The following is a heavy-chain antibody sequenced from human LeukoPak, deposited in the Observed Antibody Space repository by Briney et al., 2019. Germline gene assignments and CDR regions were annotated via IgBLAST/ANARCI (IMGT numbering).Heavy chain of an antibody. Sequence: GASVKVSCKASGYTFTGYYMHWVRQAPGRGLEWMGWINPNSGGTNYAQKFQGRVTMTRDTSISTAYMELSRLRSDDTAVYYCAREDVGLRAFDIWGQGTMVTVSS. D-gene: IGHD2-15*01. J-gene: IGHJ3*02. V-gene: IGHV1-2*02. CDR1: GYTFTGYY. CDR3: AREDVGLRAFDI. CDR2: INPNSGGT.